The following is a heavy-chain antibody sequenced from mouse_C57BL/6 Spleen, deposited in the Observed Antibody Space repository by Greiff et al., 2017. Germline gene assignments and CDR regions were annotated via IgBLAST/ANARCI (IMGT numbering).Heavy chain of an antibody. J-gene: IGHJ3*01. CDR1: GYSFTGYY. V-gene: IGHV1-42*01. D-gene: IGHD2-3*01. CDR2: INPSTGGT. Sequence: EVKLVESGPELVKPGASVKISCKASGYSFTGYYMNWVKQSPEKSLEWIGEINPSTGGTTYNQKFKAKATLTVDKSSSTSYMQLKSLTSEDSAVYYCANLYEGYAWFAYWGQGTLVTVSA. CDR3: ANLYEGYAWFAY.